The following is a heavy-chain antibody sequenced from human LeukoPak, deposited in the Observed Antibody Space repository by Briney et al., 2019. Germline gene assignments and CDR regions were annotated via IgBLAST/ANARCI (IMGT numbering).Heavy chain of an antibody. V-gene: IGHV1-46*01. CDR2: INPSGCST. CDR1: GYTFTSYY. Sequence: ASVKVSCKATGYTFTSYYMHWVRQAPGQRVGWMGIINPSGCSTSYAQKFQGRVTMTRDTSTSTVYMELSSLRSEDTAVYYCARDRISNAVVVAAEVYYYYGMDVWGQGTTVTVSS. J-gene: IGHJ6*02. D-gene: IGHD2-15*01. CDR3: ARDRISNAVVVAAEVYYYYGMDV.